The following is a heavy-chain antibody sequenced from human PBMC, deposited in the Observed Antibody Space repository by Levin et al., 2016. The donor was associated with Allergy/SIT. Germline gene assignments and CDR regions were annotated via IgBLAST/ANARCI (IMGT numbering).Heavy chain of an antibody. V-gene: IGHV3-23*01. CDR2: ISGSGGST. D-gene: IGHD3-22*01. CDR3: AKDYYDSSGYYLTGSHVFYGMDV. Sequence: WIRQPPGKGLEWVSAISGSGGSTYYADSVKGRFTISRDNSKNTLYLQMNSLRAEDTAVYYCAKDYYDSSGYYLTGSHVFYGMDVWGQGTTVTVSS. J-gene: IGHJ6*02.